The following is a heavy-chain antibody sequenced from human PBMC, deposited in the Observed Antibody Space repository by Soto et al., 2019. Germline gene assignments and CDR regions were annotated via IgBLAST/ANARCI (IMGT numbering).Heavy chain of an antibody. CDR1: GASISGFY. CDR2: IYATGTT. CDR3: VRDGTKTLRDWFDP. J-gene: IGHJ5*02. V-gene: IGHV4-4*07. Sequence: SETLSLTCTVSGASISGFYWSWILKSAGKGLEWIGRIYATGTTDYNPSLKSRVMMSVDTYKKQFSLKLRSVPAADTAVYYCVRDGTKTLRDWFDPWGQG. D-gene: IGHD1-1*01.